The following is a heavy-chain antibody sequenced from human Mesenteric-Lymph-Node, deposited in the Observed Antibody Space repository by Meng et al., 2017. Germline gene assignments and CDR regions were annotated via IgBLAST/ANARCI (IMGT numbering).Heavy chain of an antibody. V-gene: IGHV4-61*01. CDR2: VFHSGTT. Sequence: SETLSLTCTVSGGSVSSGSYYWSWIRQPPGKGLEWIGYVFHSGTTNYNPSLKSRVTISLDTSKNQFSLQLSSVTAADTAVYYCARYNNGNYILDNWGQGTQVTVSS. D-gene: IGHD1-26*01. CDR3: ARYNNGNYILDN. J-gene: IGHJ4*02. CDR1: GGSVSSGSYY.